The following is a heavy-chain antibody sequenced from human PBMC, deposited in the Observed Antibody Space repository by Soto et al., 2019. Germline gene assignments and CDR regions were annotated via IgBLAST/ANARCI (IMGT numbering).Heavy chain of an antibody. V-gene: IGHV1-18*01. Sequence: QVQLVQSGAEVKKPGASVKVSCKASGYSFLSYDISWVRQAPGQGLEWMGWISTDNGNTNYAQKVQGRVTMTTDTSTRTAYMELRSLRSDDTAVYYCARGMDDALDIWGRGTMVTVSS. CDR3: ARGMDDALDI. J-gene: IGHJ3*02. CDR1: GYSFLSYD. CDR2: ISTDNGNT.